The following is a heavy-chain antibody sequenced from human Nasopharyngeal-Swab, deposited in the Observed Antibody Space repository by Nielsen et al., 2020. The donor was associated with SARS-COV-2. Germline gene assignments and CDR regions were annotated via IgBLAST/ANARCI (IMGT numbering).Heavy chain of an antibody. CDR2: IGTAGDT. D-gene: IGHD2-8*02. CDR1: GFTFSSYD. J-gene: IGHJ6*02. CDR3: AKAGGVAGEFYGMDV. V-gene: IGHV3-13*01. Sequence: ESLKISCAASGFTFSSYDMHWVRQATGKGLEWVSAIGTAGDTYYPGSVKGRFTISRENAKNSLYLQMNSLRAEDTALYYCAKAGGVAGEFYGMDVWGQGTTVTVSS.